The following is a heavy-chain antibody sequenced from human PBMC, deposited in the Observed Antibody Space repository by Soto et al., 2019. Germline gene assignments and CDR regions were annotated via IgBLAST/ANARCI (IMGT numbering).Heavy chain of an antibody. CDR3: ARQMLVVAATGVYYYYYGMDV. V-gene: IGHV1-69*13. CDR1: GGTFSSYA. CDR2: IIPIFGTA. Sequence: SVKVSCKASGGTFSSYAISWVRQAPGQGLEWMGGIIPIFGTANYAQKFQGRVTITADESTSTAYMELSSLRSEDTAVYYCARQMLVVAATGVYYYYYGMDVWGQGTTVTVSS. D-gene: IGHD2-15*01. J-gene: IGHJ6*02.